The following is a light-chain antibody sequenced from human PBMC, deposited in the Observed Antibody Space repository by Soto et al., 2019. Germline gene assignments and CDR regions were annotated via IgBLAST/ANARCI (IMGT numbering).Light chain of an antibody. CDR2: DDN. CDR3: GSWDSSLSAYV. CDR1: SSNLGGNS. J-gene: IGLJ1*01. V-gene: IGLV1-51*01. Sequence: QSAMAPPPSVSASPGQKVTIPCSGSSSNLGGNSVSWYQQLPGTTPKLLIYDDNKRPSGIPDRFSGSKSGTSATLGITGFQTGDEADYYCGSWDSSLSAYVFGTGTEV.